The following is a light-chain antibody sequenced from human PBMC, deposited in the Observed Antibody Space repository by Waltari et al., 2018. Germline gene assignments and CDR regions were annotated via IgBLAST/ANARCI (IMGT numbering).Light chain of an antibody. CDR2: KDS. CDR1: VLAKKY. CDR3: YCAADNIEGV. V-gene: IGLV3-27*01. Sequence: SYELTQPSSVSVSPGQTARITCSGDVLAKKYARWFQQKPGQAPVLVIYKDSERPSGIPDRFSGSSSGTTVTLTISGAQVEDEADYYCYCAADNIEGVFGGGTNLTVL. J-gene: IGLJ3*02.